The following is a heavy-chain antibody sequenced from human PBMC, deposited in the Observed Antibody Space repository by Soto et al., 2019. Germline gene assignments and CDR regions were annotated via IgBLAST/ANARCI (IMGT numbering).Heavy chain of an antibody. CDR1: GLTVSSNY. Sequence: EVQLVESGGGLVQPGGSLRLSCAASGLTVSSNYMNWVRQAPGKGLEWVSVIYSDGTTYYADSVKGRFTISKDNSKNTLYLQMNSLRAEDTAVYYCASQTDGYFGLWGRGTLVTVSS. V-gene: IGHV3-66*04. CDR3: ASQTDGYFGL. J-gene: IGHJ2*01. CDR2: IYSDGTT.